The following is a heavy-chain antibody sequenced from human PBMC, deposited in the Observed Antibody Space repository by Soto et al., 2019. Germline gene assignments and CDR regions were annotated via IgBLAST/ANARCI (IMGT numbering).Heavy chain of an antibody. CDR3: AVAYYSYMDV. CDR1: GDSISSDY. D-gene: IGHD2-15*01. J-gene: IGHJ6*03. Sequence: SETLSLTCTVSGDSISSDYWSWVRQRPGKGLEWIGYIYYSGSTNYNPSLKSRVTISVDTSKNQFSRKLSSVTAADTAVYSCAVAYYSYMDVWGNGTTVTVSS. V-gene: IGHV4-59*08. CDR2: IYYSGST.